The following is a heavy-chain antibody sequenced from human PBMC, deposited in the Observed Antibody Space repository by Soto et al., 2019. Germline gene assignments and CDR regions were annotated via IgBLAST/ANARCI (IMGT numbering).Heavy chain of an antibody. D-gene: IGHD4-17*01. V-gene: IGHV4-31*03. Sequence: PSATLSLTCTVSGGSISSGGYYWSWIRQHPGKGLEWIGYIYYSGSTYYNPSLKSRVTISVDTSKNQFSLKLSSVTAADTAVYYCARDRRVYGDSRGYYYYGMDVWGQGTTVTVSS. CDR3: ARDRRVYGDSRGYYYYGMDV. CDR2: IYYSGST. J-gene: IGHJ6*02. CDR1: GGSISSGGYY.